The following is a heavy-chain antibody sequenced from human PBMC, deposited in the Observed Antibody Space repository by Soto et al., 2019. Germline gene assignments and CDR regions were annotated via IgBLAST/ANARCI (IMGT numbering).Heavy chain of an antibody. CDR2: INPNSGGT. J-gene: IGHJ6*02. Sequence: QVQLVQSGAEVKKPGASVKVSCKASGYTFTGYYMHWVRQAPGQGLEWMGWINPNSGGTNYAQKFQGWVTMTRDTSISTAYMELSRLRSDDTAVYYCARSTGTAPYYYYYYGMDVWDQGTTVTVSS. D-gene: IGHD1-1*01. V-gene: IGHV1-2*04. CDR1: GYTFTGYY. CDR3: ARSTGTAPYYYYYYGMDV.